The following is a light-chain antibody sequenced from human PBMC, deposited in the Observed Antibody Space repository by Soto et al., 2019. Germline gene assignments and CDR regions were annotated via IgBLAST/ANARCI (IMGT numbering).Light chain of an antibody. CDR1: SSDVGGYNY. CDR2: DVS. V-gene: IGLV2-14*01. Sequence: SALTQPASVSGSPGQSITISCTGTSSDVGGYNYVSWYQQHPGKAPKLMIYDVSNRPSGVSNRFSGSKSGNTASLTISGLQAEDEADYYCSSYTSRSTLVVFGGGTKATVL. J-gene: IGLJ2*01. CDR3: SSYTSRSTLVV.